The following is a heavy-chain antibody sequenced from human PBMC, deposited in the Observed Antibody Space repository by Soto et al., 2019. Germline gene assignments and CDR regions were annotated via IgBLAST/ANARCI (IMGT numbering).Heavy chain of an antibody. J-gene: IGHJ6*02. D-gene: IGHD5-18*01. V-gene: IGHV3-74*01. CDR2: INSDGRGT. Sequence: EVQLVESGGDLVQPGGSLRLSCAASGFTFSNYWMHWVRQAPGKGLVWVSRINSDGRGTSYADSVKGRFTISRDNAKNTLYLQMNSLRAEDTAVYYCARVGVDTSVVDGGYYYYGLDVWGQGTTVTVSS. CDR1: GFTFSNYW. CDR3: ARVGVDTSVVDGGYYYYGLDV.